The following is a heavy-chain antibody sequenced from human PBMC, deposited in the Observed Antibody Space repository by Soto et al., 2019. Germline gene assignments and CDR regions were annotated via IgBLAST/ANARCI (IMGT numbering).Heavy chain of an antibody. D-gene: IGHD3-22*01. J-gene: IGHJ5*02. V-gene: IGHV4-4*07. CDR1: GGSISSYY. Sequence: SETLSLTCTVSGGSISSYYWSWIRQAAGKGLEWIGRIYTSGSTNYNPSLKSRVTMSVDTSKNQFSLKLSSVTAADTAVYYCAREGNPYSSGYSRWFDPWGQGTLVTVSS. CDR2: IYTSGST. CDR3: AREGNPYSSGYSRWFDP.